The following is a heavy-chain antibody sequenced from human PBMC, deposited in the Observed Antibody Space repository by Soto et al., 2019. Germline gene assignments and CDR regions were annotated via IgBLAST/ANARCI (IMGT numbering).Heavy chain of an antibody. CDR2: IYYSGST. V-gene: IGHV4-39*02. Sequence: QLQLQESGPGLVKPSETLSLTCTVSGDSVTRSRYYWGWIRQPPGKGLEWIGSIYYSGSTYYNPSLKSRITISIDTSKNQFSLNMNSMTAADTAVYYCATEGGVVDANGFGPWGQGTLVTVSA. CDR1: GDSVTRSRYY. D-gene: IGHD3-22*01. CDR3: ATEGGVVDANGFGP. J-gene: IGHJ5*02.